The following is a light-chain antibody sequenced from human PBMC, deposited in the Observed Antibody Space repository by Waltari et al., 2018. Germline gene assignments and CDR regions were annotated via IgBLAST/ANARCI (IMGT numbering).Light chain of an antibody. CDR1: NLEPTS. V-gene: IGLV3-21*04. CDR2: YDS. Sequence: SVLTQPPSLSVAPGATARLSCVGANLEPTSVNWYQFKPGQAPLLVMFYDSDRPPGIPERLYGSNAGNTATLTITWVEAGDEADYNCQVWDDSNNSGVFGGGTKLTVL. J-gene: IGLJ3*02. CDR3: QVWDDSNNSGV.